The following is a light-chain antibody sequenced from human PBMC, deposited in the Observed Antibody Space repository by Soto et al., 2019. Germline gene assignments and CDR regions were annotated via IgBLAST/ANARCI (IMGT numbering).Light chain of an antibody. V-gene: IGLV2-23*02. CDR3: CSYAGSSNLYV. CDR2: EVS. J-gene: IGLJ1*01. Sequence: QSALTQPASVSVSPGQSITISCTGTSRDVGSYNLVSWYQQHPGKAPKLMIYEVSKRPSGVSNRFSGSKSGNPASLTISGLQAEDEADYYCCSYAGSSNLYVFGNGTKVTVL. CDR1: SRDVGSYNL.